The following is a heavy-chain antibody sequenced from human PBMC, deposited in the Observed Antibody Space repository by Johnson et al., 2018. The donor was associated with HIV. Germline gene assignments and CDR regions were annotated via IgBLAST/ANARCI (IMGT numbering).Heavy chain of an antibody. V-gene: IGHV3-20*04. CDR3: AKDNKGFGELLDAFDI. J-gene: IGHJ3*02. Sequence: EQLVESGGGVVRPGGSLRLSCAASGFTFSSYWMSWVRQAPGKGLEWVSGINWNGGSTGYADSVKGRFTISRDNAKNSLYLQMNSLRAEDTALYYCAKDNKGFGELLDAFDIWGQGTMVTVSS. D-gene: IGHD3-10*01. CDR1: GFTFSSYW. CDR2: INWNGGST.